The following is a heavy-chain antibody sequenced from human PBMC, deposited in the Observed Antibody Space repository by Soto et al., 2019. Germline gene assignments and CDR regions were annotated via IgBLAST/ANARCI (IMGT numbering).Heavy chain of an antibody. CDR3: AREEGGGYDHRWFDP. CDR1: GGSISSGGYY. J-gene: IGHJ5*02. Sequence: SETLSLTCTVSGGSISSGGYYWSWIRQHPGKGLEWIGYIYYSGGTYYNPSLKSRVTISVDTSKNQFSLKLSSVTAADTAVYYCAREEGGGYDHRWFDPWGQGTLVTAPQ. CDR2: IYYSGGT. D-gene: IGHD5-12*01. V-gene: IGHV4-31*03.